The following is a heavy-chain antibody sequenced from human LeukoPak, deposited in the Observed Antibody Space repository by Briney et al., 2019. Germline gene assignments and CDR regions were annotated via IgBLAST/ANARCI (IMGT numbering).Heavy chain of an antibody. Sequence: GGSLRLSCATSGFIFSRYWMSWVRQAPGKGLEWVANINQDESERNYVDSVKGRFTISRDNSRNTLYLQMNSLRAEDTAVYYCAENTRYSYGYELDYWGQGTLVTVSS. CDR3: AENTRYSYGYELDY. V-gene: IGHV3-7*01. J-gene: IGHJ4*02. CDR2: INQDESER. D-gene: IGHD5-18*01. CDR1: GFIFSRYW.